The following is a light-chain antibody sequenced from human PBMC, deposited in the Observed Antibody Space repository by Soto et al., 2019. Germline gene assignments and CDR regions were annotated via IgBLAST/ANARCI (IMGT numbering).Light chain of an antibody. CDR2: DAS. J-gene: IGKJ3*01. CDR1: HDISNS. Sequence: DIQMTQSPSSLSASVGDRVTITCRASHDISNSLDWYQQKPGKVPKLLIYDASILQSGFPSRFSGSGSGTDFTLMNSSVKPEDVATHYCKKHDSEFGPGTKVDIK. CDR3: KKHDSE. V-gene: IGKV1-27*01.